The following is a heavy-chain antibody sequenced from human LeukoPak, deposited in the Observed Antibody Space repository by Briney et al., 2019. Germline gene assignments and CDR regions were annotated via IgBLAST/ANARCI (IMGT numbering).Heavy chain of an antibody. J-gene: IGHJ4*02. V-gene: IGHV3-23*01. Sequence: PGGSLRLSCAASGFTFSSYAMSWVRQAPGKGLEWVAGISAGGGSTYYADSVKGRFTISRDNAKNSLYLQMNSLRAEDTAVYYCARDIAAAGTGFDYWGQGTLVSVSS. CDR2: ISAGGGST. CDR1: GFTFSSYA. D-gene: IGHD6-13*01. CDR3: ARDIAAAGTGFDY.